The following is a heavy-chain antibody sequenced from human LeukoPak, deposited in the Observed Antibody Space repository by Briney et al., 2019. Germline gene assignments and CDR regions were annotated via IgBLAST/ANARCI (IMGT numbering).Heavy chain of an antibody. CDR1: GFTFSNYA. D-gene: IGHD1-26*01. V-gene: IGHV3-23*01. CDR3: ARVPKVGATTWNDY. J-gene: IGHJ4*02. Sequence: GESLRLSCAASGFTFSNYAMSWVRQAPGKGLEWVSAISGSGGSTYYADSVKGRFTISRDNSKNTLYLQMNSLRAEDTAVYYCARVPKVGATTWNDYWGQGTLVTVSS. CDR2: ISGSGGST.